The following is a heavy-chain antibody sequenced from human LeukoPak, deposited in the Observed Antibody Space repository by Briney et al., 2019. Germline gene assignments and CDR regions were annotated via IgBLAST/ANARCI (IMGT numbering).Heavy chain of an antibody. V-gene: IGHV3-7*01. CDR1: GFTFSSYW. J-gene: IGHJ4*02. D-gene: IGHD2-2*01. CDR2: IKQDGSEK. CDR3: AREGYCNRTSCSLSPFDY. Sequence: PGGSLRLSCAASGFTFSSYWMSWVRQAPGKGLEWVANIKQDGSEKYYVDSVKGRFTISRDNAKNSLYLQMNSLRAEDTAVYYCAREGYCNRTSCSLSPFDYWGQGTLVTVSS.